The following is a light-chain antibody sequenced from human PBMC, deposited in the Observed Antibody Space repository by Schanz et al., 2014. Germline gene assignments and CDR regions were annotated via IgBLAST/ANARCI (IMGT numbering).Light chain of an antibody. Sequence: QSALTQPASVSGSPGQSFTISCTGTSSDVGNYNLVSWYQQHPGKAPKLMIYEGSRRPSGVSNRFSGSKSGNTASLTISGLQAEDEADYYCSSYTSSSAVVFGGGTKLTVL. CDR1: SSDVGNYNL. J-gene: IGLJ2*01. CDR2: EGS. V-gene: IGLV2-14*02. CDR3: SSYTSSSAVV.